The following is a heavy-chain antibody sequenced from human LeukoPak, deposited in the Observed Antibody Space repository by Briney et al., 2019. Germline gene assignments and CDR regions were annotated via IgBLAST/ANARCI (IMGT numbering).Heavy chain of an antibody. CDR3: AKVPGVWQQLVFDY. CDR2: ISGSGGST. D-gene: IGHD6-13*01. V-gene: IGHV3-23*01. J-gene: IGHJ4*02. Sequence: PGGSLRLSCAASGFTFSDYYMSWIRQAPGKGLEWVSAISGSGGSTYYADSVKGRFTISRDNSKNTLYLQMNSLRAEDTAVYYCAKVPGVWQQLVFDYWGQGTLVTVSS. CDR1: GFTFSDYY.